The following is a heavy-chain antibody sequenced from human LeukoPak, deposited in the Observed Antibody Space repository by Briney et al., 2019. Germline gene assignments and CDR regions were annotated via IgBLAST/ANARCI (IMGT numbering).Heavy chain of an antibody. V-gene: IGHV3-48*01. CDR2: ISSSSSTI. D-gene: IGHD6-13*01. CDR3: ASAGYSSSWYQSY. CDR1: EFTVSNNY. J-gene: IGHJ4*02. Sequence: GGSLRLSCAASEFTVSNNYISWVRQAPGKGLEWVSYISSSSSTIYYADSVKGRFTISRDNAKNSLYLQMNGLRAEDTAVYYCASAGYSSSWYQSYWGQGTLVTVSS.